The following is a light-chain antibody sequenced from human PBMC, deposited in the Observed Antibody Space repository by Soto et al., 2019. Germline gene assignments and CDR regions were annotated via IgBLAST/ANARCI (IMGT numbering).Light chain of an antibody. CDR3: CSYAGSQIHYV. V-gene: IGLV2-11*01. CDR2: DVT. CDR1: SSDVGGYNH. J-gene: IGLJ1*01. Sequence: QSALTQPRSVSGSPGQSVTISCTGTSSDVGGYNHVSWYQQHPGKAPKLVIFDVTYRPSGVPDRFYGSKSGNTASLTISGLQPEDEADYYCCSYAGSQIHYVFGSGTKLTVL.